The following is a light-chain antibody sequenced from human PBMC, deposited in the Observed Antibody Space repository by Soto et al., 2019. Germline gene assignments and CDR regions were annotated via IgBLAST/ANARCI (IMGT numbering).Light chain of an antibody. CDR2: GAS. Sequence: EIVLTQSPGTLSLSLGERATLSCRASQSVSSSYLAWYQQKPGQAPRLLIYGASSRATGIPDRFSGSGSGTDFTLTISRLEPEDFAVYYCQQYSNSYTFGQGTKLEIK. J-gene: IGKJ2*01. V-gene: IGKV3-20*01. CDR1: QSVSSSY. CDR3: QQYSNSYT.